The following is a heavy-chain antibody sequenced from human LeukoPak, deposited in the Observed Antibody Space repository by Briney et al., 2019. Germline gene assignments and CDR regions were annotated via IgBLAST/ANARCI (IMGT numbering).Heavy chain of an antibody. CDR3: ARDXXAAYGSGTYSYYFDY. CDR2: ISSISSFI. CDR1: GFTFSSYS. V-gene: IGHV3-21*01. Sequence: GGSLRLSCAASGFTFSSYSMNWVRQAPGKGLEWVSSISSISSFINYADSVKGRFTISRDNAKNSLYLEMNSLRAEDTAVYYCARDXXAAYGSGTYSYYFDYWGQGTLVTVSS. D-gene: IGHD3-10*01. J-gene: IGHJ4*02.